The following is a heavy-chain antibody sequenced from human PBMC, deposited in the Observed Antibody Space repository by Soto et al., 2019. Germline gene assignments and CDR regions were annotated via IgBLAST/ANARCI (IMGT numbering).Heavy chain of an antibody. V-gene: IGHV4-34*01. CDR1: GGSFSGYY. Sequence: QVQLQQWGAGLLKPSETLSLTCAVYGGSFSGYYWSWIRQPPGKGLEWIGEINHSGSTNYNPSLKGRVTISVDTSKNQFSLKLSSVTAADTAVYYCASNGYCSGGSCYSPEYYYYGMDVWGQGTTVTVSS. D-gene: IGHD2-15*01. CDR3: ASNGYCSGGSCYSPEYYYYGMDV. CDR2: INHSGST. J-gene: IGHJ6*02.